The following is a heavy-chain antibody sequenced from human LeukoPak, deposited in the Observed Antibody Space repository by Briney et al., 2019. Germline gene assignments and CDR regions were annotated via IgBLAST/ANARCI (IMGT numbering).Heavy chain of an antibody. J-gene: IGHJ3*02. V-gene: IGHV3-23*01. Sequence: PGGSLRLSCAASGFTFHTYTLSWVRQAPGKGLEWVAGIEGEGFTNYADSVRGRFTISRDNSKNTLYLQMNSLRAEDTAVYYCARGGSYLSAFDIWGQGTMVTVSS. CDR3: ARGGSYLSAFDI. CDR1: GFTFHTYT. CDR2: IEGEGFT. D-gene: IGHD1-26*01.